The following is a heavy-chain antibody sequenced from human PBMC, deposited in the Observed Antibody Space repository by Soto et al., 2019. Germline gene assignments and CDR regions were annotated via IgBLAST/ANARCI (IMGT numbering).Heavy chain of an antibody. Sequence: QITLKESGPTLVKPRQTLTLTCTFSGFAFSTTGVGVGWIRQPPGKALEWLALIYWDDDKRYSPSLKSRLTITKDTSKNQVLLTMTNMDPVDTATYSCAHRQAQGIGLAGTFDSWGQGTLVTVSS. V-gene: IGHV2-5*02. J-gene: IGHJ4*02. D-gene: IGHD6-19*01. CDR1: GFAFSTTGVG. CDR2: IYWDDDK. CDR3: AHRQAQGIGLAGTFDS.